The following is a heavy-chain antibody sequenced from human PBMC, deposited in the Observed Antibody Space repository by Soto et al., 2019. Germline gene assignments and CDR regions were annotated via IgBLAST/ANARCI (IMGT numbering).Heavy chain of an antibody. CDR3: ARRDGVQLDY. CDR2: IYYSGST. V-gene: IGHV4-59*08. Sequence: QVQLQESGPGLVKPSETLSLTCTVSGGSISSYIWCWIRQPPGKGLEWIGYIYYSGSTNYNPSLTSRVTISVDTSKNQFSLKLSSVTAADTAVYYCARRDGVQLDYWGQGTLVTVSS. J-gene: IGHJ4*02. CDR1: GGSISSYI. D-gene: IGHD3-10*01.